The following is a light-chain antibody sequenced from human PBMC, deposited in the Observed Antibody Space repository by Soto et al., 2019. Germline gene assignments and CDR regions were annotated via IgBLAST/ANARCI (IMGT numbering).Light chain of an antibody. CDR1: SSDVGGYNY. CDR3: SSYTSSSLVV. CDR2: EVS. J-gene: IGLJ2*01. Sequence: QSALTQPASVSGSPGQSITISCTGTSSDVGGYNYVSWYQQHPGKAPKLMIYEVSNRPSGVSNRFSGSKSGNTASLTISGLQAEDEADYYCSSYTSSSLVVFGGGPKLTVL. V-gene: IGLV2-14*01.